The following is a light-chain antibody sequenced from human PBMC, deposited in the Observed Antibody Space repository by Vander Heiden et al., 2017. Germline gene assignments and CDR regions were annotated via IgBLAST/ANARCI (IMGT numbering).Light chain of an antibody. J-gene: IGLJ2*01. CDR2: DVI. V-gene: IGLV2-11*01. CDR1: STDVGDYHY. CDR3: CSHAGTYTWI. Sequence: QSALTQPRSVSGSPGQSVTISCTGTSTDVGDYHYVSWYQQHPGKAPNLMIYDVIKRPSGVPDRFSGSKSGNTASLTISGLQPEDEADYYCCSHAGTYTWIFGGGTSLTVL.